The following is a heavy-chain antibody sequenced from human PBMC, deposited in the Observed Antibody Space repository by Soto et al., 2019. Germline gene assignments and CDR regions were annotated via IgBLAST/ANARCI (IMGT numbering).Heavy chain of an antibody. CDR1: GYSINGGYF. J-gene: IGHJ4*02. CDR2: TYHSGGT. Sequence: SDTLALTSAVSGYSINGGYFWGWTRQPPGKGLEWIASTYHSGGTYYNPSLKSRVTISVDTSNNQFSLRLSSVTAADTAVYYCVRKTEYTSSSGGYYFDYWGQGTLVTAPQ. CDR3: VRKTEYTSSSGGYYFDY. V-gene: IGHV4-38-2*01. D-gene: IGHD6-6*01.